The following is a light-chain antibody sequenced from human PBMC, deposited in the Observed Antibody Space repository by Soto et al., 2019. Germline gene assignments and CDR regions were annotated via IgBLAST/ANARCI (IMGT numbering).Light chain of an antibody. Sequence: EIVLTQSPATLSLSPGERATLSCRASQSVSSFLAWYQQKPGQAPRLLIYDASNRATGIPARFSGSGSGTDFSLTISSLEPEDFAVYYCQERSYWRPPTFGQGTKLEIK. CDR3: QERSYWRPPT. V-gene: IGKV3-11*01. CDR1: QSVSSF. CDR2: DAS. J-gene: IGKJ2*01.